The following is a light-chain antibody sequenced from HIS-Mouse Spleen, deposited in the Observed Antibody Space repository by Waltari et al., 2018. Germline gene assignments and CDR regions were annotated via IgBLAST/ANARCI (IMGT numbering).Light chain of an antibody. CDR3: AAWDDSLSGWV. V-gene: IGLV1-47*01. CDR1: SSNIGSNY. J-gene: IGLJ3*02. CDR2: RNN. Sequence: QSVLTQPPSASGTPGQRVTISCSGSSSNIGSNYVYWYQQLPGTAPKLLIYRNNRRPSRVPDRFSGSKSGTSASLAISGLRSEDEADYYCAAWDDSLSGWVFGGGTKLTVL.